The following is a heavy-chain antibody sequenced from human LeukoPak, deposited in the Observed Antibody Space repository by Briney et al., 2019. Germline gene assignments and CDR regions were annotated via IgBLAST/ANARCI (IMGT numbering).Heavy chain of an antibody. D-gene: IGHD5-18*01. CDR1: GGSISSYY. Sequence: SETLSLTCTVSGGSISSYYWSWIRQPPGKGLEWLGYIYYSGSTNYNPSLKSRVTISVDTSKNQFSLKLSSVTAADTAVYYCARDKTSNTAMVAGAFDIWGQGTIVTVSS. V-gene: IGHV4-59*01. J-gene: IGHJ3*02. CDR2: IYYSGST. CDR3: ARDKTSNTAMVAGAFDI.